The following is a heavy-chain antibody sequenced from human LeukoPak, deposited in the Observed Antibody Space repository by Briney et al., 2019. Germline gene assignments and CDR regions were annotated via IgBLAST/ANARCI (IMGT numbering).Heavy chain of an antibody. CDR1: GFTFSSNA. D-gene: IGHD6-6*01. CDR2: ISGSGGST. V-gene: IGHV3-23*01. CDR3: AMPREQLLPSPNFDY. J-gene: IGHJ4*02. Sequence: PGGSLRLSCAASGFTFSSNAMSWVRQAPGKGLEWVSAISGSGGSTYYADSVKGRFTISRDNSKNTLYLQMNSLRAEDTAVYYCAMPREQLLPSPNFDYWGQGTLVTVSS.